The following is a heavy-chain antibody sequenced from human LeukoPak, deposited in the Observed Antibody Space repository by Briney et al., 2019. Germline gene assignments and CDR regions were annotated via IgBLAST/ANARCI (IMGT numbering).Heavy chain of an antibody. CDR2: INPNSGGT. V-gene: IGHV1-2*06. CDR3: ARYAPLRPYYYGSGSPTPWF. CDR1: GYTFTGHY. D-gene: IGHD3-10*01. Sequence: GASVKVSCKASGYTFTGHYMHWVRQAPGQGLEWTGRINPNSGGTNYAQKFQGRVTMTRDTSISTAYMELSRLRSDDTAVYYCARYAPLRPYYYGSGSPTPWFWGQGTLVTVSS. J-gene: IGHJ4*02.